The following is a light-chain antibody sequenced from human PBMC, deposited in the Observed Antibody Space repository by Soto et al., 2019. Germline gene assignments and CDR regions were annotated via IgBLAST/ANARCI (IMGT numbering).Light chain of an antibody. CDR2: EVS. V-gene: IGKV3-11*01. CDR3: QQHINWPLT. CDR1: QTVSSS. J-gene: IGKJ4*01. Sequence: EIVLTQPPATLSLSPGERATLSCRASQTVSSSLAWYQQKPGQAPRLLIYEVSNRATGIPARFSGSGSGADFTLTISSLEPGDFALYYCQQHINWPLTFGGGTKVDIK.